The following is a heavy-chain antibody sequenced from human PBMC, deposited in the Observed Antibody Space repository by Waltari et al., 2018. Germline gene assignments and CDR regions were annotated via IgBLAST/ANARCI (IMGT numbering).Heavy chain of an antibody. CDR1: GGTFSSYA. V-gene: IGHV1-69*15. D-gene: IGHD1-26*01. J-gene: IGHJ4*02. CDR2: SMPSLGTA. Sequence: QVQLVQSGAEVKKPGSSVKVSCKASGGTFSSYAISWVRQAPGQGLEWMGRSMPSLGTAKYAQNVQCRVTSTADESTSTAYMELSSLRSEDTAVYYCARGPVIVGGRGYYFDYWGQGTLVTVSS. CDR3: ARGPVIVGGRGYYFDY.